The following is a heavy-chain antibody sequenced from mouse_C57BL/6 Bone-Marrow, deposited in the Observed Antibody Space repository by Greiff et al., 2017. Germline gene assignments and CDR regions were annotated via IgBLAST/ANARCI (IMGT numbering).Heavy chain of an antibody. Sequence: EVKLVESGGGLVQPGGSLKLSCAASGFTFSDYGMAWVRQAPRKGPGWVAFISNLAYSIYYADTVTGRFTISRENAKNTLYLEMSSLRSEDTAMYYCARHKYDYDVGYFDVWGTGTTVTVSS. CDR1: GFTFSDYG. J-gene: IGHJ1*03. D-gene: IGHD2-4*01. CDR3: ARHKYDYDVGYFDV. V-gene: IGHV5-15*01. CDR2: ISNLAYSI.